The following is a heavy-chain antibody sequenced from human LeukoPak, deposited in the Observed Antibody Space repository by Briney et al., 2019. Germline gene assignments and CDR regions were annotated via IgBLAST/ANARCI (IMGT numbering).Heavy chain of an antibody. Sequence: GGSLRLSCAVSGFTFSDHYMDWVRQAPGKGLEWVGRTRNRANSYTTVYAASVQGRFTVSRDDTKNSLYLQMNSLKTEDTAVYYCARGYHSFDVWGQGTTVTVSS. J-gene: IGHJ6*02. V-gene: IGHV3-72*01. CDR2: TRNRANSYTT. CDR3: ARGYHSFDV. CDR1: GFTFSDHY. D-gene: IGHD1-26*01.